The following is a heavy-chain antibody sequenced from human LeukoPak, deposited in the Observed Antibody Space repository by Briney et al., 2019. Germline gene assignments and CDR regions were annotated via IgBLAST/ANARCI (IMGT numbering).Heavy chain of an antibody. Sequence: SETLSLTCTVSGGSISSSSYYWGWIRQPPGKGLEWIGSIYYSGSTYYNPSLKSRVTISVDTSKNQFSLKLSSVTAADTAVYYCAREIAHYYYMDVWGKGTTVTVSS. V-gene: IGHV4-39*07. CDR3: AREIAHYYYMDV. CDR1: GGSISSSSYY. J-gene: IGHJ6*03. CDR2: IYYSGST.